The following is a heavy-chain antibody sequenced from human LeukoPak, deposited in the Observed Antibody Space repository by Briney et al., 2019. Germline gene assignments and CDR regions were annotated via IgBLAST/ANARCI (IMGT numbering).Heavy chain of an antibody. CDR2: ISYDGDKT. Sequence: GRSLRLSCAASGFTFNNYAMHWVRQAPGKGLGWVAIISYDGDKTFYADSVKGRFTISRDDSKNTLYLQMSSLRAEDTAVYYCVRDGSQIRNPMYFFDHWGQGTLVTVSS. V-gene: IGHV3-30*04. J-gene: IGHJ4*02. CDR1: GFTFNNYA. D-gene: IGHD1-14*01. CDR3: VRDGSQIRNPMYFFDH.